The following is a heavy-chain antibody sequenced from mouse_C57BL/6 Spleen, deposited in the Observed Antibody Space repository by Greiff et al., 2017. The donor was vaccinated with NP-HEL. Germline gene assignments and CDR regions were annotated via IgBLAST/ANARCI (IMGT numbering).Heavy chain of an antibody. V-gene: IGHV3-6*01. CDR3: ARDWDGRAY. D-gene: IGHD4-1*01. Sequence: ESGPGLVKPSQSLSLTCSVTGYSITSGYYWNWIRQFPGNKLEWMGYISYDGSNNYNPSLKNRISITRDTSKNQFFLKLNSVTTEDTATYYCARDWDGRAYWGQGTLVTVSA. J-gene: IGHJ3*01. CDR1: GYSITSGYY. CDR2: ISYDGSN.